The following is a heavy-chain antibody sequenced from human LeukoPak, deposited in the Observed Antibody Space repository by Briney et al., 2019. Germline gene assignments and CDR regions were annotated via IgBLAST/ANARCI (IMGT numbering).Heavy chain of an antibody. J-gene: IGHJ4*02. V-gene: IGHV4-4*07. CDR3: AKDSSPWGNLAGHFDS. CDR1: GGSIVSHY. Sequence: SETLSLICTVSGGSIVSHYWNWIRQPAGRGLERIGRFYASGTTNTSPSLKSRVTMSVDTSKNQFSLKLSSVTAADTAVYYCAKDSSPWGNLAGHFDSXXQGTLVTVSS. CDR2: FYASGTT. D-gene: IGHD6-13*01.